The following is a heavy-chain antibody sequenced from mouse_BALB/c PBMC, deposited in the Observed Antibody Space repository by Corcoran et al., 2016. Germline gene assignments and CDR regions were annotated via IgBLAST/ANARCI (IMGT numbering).Heavy chain of an antibody. CDR2: IDPANGNT. CDR3: ANWDWYVDV. J-gene: IGHJ1*01. CDR1: GFNIKDTY. V-gene: IGHV14-3*02. D-gene: IGHD4-1*01. Sequence: EVQLQQSGAELVKPGASVKLSCTASGFNIKDTYMHWVKQRPEQGLEWIGRIDPANGNTKYDPKFQGKATITADTSSNTAYLQLSSLTSEDTAVYYCANWDWYVDVWGAGTTVTFSS.